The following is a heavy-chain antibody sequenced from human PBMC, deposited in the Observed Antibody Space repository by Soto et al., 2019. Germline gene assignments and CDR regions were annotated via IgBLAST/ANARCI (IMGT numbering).Heavy chain of an antibody. D-gene: IGHD3-10*01. CDR2: IKSKTDGGTT. Sequence: GGSLRLSCAASGFTFSNAWMSWVRQAPGKGLEWVGRIKSKTDGGTTDYAAPVKGRFTISRDDSKNTLYLQMNSLKTEDTAVYYCTTAFTMVRGVKNVWGKGTTVTVSS. V-gene: IGHV3-15*01. J-gene: IGHJ6*04. CDR1: GFTFSNAW. CDR3: TTAFTMVRGVKNV.